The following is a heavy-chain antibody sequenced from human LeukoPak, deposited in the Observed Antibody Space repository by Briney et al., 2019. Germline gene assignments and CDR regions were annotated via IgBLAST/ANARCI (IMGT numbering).Heavy chain of an antibody. CDR3: ARGEGKWKFFFVY. J-gene: IGHJ4*02. V-gene: IGHV4-4*07. D-gene: IGHD1-20*01. CDR1: GGSISGYY. CDR2: IYTSGST. Sequence: SETLSLTCTVSGGSISGYYWSWIRQPAGKGLEWIGRIYTSGSTNYNPSLKSRVTMAVDTSKNQFSLKLSSVTAADTAVYYCARGEGKWKFFFVYWGQRTLVTVSS.